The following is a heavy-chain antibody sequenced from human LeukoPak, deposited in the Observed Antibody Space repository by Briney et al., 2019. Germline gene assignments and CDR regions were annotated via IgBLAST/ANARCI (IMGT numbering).Heavy chain of an antibody. V-gene: IGHV1-18*01. D-gene: IGHD3-10*01. CDR1: GYTFTSYG. CDR2: ISAYNGNT. J-gene: IGHJ4*02. Sequence: VASVKVSCKASGYTFTSYGISWVRQAPGQGLEWMGWISAYNGNTNYAQKLQGRVTMTTDTSTSTAYMKLRSLRSDDTAVYHCARDPSYYGSGNLFDYWGQGTLVTVSS. CDR3: ARDPSYYGSGNLFDY.